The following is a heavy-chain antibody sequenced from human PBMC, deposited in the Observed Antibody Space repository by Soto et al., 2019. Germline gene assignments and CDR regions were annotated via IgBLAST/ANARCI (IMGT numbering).Heavy chain of an antibody. J-gene: IGHJ5*02. D-gene: IGHD3-3*01. Sequence: EAQLLESGGGLLRPGGSLRLSCAASGITLSDSAMTWVRQAPGKGLEWISSLTGDAKTTYYAGSVKGRFTVSRDISKNTFYLPMDSLRVEDAAMYFCARITRSWGQGTRVTVSS. V-gene: IGHV3-23*01. CDR2: LTGDAKTT. CDR1: GITLSDSA. CDR3: ARITRS.